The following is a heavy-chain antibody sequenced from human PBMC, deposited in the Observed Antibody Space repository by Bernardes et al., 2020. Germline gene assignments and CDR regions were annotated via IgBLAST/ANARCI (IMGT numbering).Heavy chain of an antibody. V-gene: IGHV3-49*03. Sequence: GGSLRLSCTASGFTFGDYAMSWFRQAPGKGLEWVGFIRSKAYGGTTEYAASVKGRFTISRDDSKSIAYLQMNSLKTEDTAVYYCTRPTWFRELVGGWNWFDPWGQGTLVTVSS. CDR3: TRPTWFRELVGGWNWFDP. CDR1: GFTFGDYA. D-gene: IGHD3-10*01. J-gene: IGHJ5*02. CDR2: IRSKAYGGTT.